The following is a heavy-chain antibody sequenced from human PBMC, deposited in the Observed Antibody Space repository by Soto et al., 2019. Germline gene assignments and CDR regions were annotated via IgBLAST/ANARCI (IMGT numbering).Heavy chain of an antibody. Sequence: QVQLVQSGAEVKKPGASVKVSCKASGYTFTSYAMHWVRQAPGQRLEWMGWINAGNGNTKYSQKFQGRVTITRDTSASTAYMELSSLRSEDTAVYYCARDGGVRGIRGYYYYGMDVWGQGTTVTVSS. V-gene: IGHV1-3*01. J-gene: IGHJ6*02. CDR2: INAGNGNT. CDR1: GYTFTSYA. D-gene: IGHD3-10*01. CDR3: ARDGGVRGIRGYYYYGMDV.